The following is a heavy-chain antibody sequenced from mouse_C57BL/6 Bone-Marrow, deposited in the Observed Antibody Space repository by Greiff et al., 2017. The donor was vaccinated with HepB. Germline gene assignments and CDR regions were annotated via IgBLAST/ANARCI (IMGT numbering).Heavy chain of an antibody. CDR3: ARSRPNYFDY. Sequence: QVQLQQSGAELVRPGASVTLSCKASGYTFTDYEMHWVKQTPVHGLEWIGAIDPETGGTAYNQKFKGKAILTADKSSSTAYMELRSLTSEDSAVYYCARSRPNYFDYWGQGTTLTVSS. CDR2: IDPETGGT. V-gene: IGHV1-15*01. J-gene: IGHJ2*01. CDR1: GYTFTDYE.